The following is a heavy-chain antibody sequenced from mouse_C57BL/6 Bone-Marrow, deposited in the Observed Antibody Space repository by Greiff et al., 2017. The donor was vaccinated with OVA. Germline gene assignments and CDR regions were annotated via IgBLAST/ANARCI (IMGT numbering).Heavy chain of an antibody. D-gene: IGHD2-1*01. CDR3: ARNGDYGTCFAY. Sequence: QVQLQQSGAELVRPGASVKLSCKASGYTFTDYYINWVKQRPGQGLEWIARIYPGNGNTNYNEKFKGKATLTAEKSSSTAYMQLSSLTSEDSAVYFCARNGDYGTCFAYWGQGTLLTVSA. CDR1: GYTFTDYY. CDR2: IYPGNGNT. V-gene: IGHV1-76*01. J-gene: IGHJ3*01.